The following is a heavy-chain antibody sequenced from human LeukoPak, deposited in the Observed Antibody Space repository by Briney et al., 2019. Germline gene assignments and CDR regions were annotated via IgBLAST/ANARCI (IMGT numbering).Heavy chain of an antibody. CDR3: ARELYSSSWLDY. Sequence: PSETLSLTCAVYGGSFSGYYWSWIRQPPGKGLEWIGEINHSGSTNYNPSLKSRVTISVDTSKNQFSLKLSSVTAADTAVYYCARELYSSSWLDYWGQGTLVTVSS. J-gene: IGHJ4*02. V-gene: IGHV4-34*01. CDR1: GGSFSGYY. D-gene: IGHD6-13*01. CDR2: INHSGST.